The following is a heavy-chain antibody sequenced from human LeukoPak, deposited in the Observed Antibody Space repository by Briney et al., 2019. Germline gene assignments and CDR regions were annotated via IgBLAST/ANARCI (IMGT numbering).Heavy chain of an antibody. J-gene: IGHJ4*02. CDR3: AKSATTVTTENIDY. CDR1: GLSFSSYA. V-gene: IGHV3-23*01. Sequence: PGGSLRLSCAASGLSFSSYAMGWVRHAPGKGLEWVSSMSGSGGSTYYADSVKGRFTISRDNSKNTLYLQMNSLRAEDTAVYYCAKSATTVTTENIDYWGQGTLVTVSS. CDR2: MSGSGGST. D-gene: IGHD4-11*01.